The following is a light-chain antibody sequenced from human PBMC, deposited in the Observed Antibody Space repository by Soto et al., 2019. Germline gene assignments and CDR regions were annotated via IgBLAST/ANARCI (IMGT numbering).Light chain of an antibody. CDR3: QTWGTGIHGV. Sequence: QPVLTQSPSASASLGASVKLTCTLSSGHSSYAIAWHQQQPEKGPRYLMKLKSDGSHSKGDGIPDRFSGSSSGAERYLTISSLHSEDEADYYCQTWGTGIHGVFGGGTKLTVL. J-gene: IGLJ2*01. CDR2: LKSDGSH. CDR1: SGHSSYA. V-gene: IGLV4-69*01.